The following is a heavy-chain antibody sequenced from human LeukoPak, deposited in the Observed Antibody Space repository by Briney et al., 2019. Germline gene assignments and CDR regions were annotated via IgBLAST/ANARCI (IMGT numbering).Heavy chain of an antibody. V-gene: IGHV4-31*03. CDR2: ISYSGST. D-gene: IGHD1-26*01. CDR1: GYSISRGGYY. Sequence: PSQTLSLTCTVSGYSISRGGYYWSWIRQQPGKGLEWIGYISYSGSTFYNPSLKSRVTISVDTSKNQFSLKVTSVTAADTAVYYCARDGSGATGGYFDYWGQGTLVTVSS. CDR3: ARDGSGATGGYFDY. J-gene: IGHJ4*02.